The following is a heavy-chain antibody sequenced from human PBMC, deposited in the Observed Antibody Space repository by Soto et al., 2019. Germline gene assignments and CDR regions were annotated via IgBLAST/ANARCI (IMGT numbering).Heavy chain of an antibody. CDR3: AHSRCGGDCLQSYSSHYYYGMDV. CDR1: GFSLSTGGVG. Sequence: QITLKESGPALVKPTQTLTLTCTISGFSLSTGGVGVGWIRQPPGKALEWLALIYWDDDKRYSPSLRSRLTITNDTSKNHVVLTMTNIDPVDTATYYCAHSRCGGDCLQSYSSHYYYGMDVWGQGTTVTVSS. D-gene: IGHD2-21*02. CDR2: IYWDDDK. J-gene: IGHJ6*02. V-gene: IGHV2-5*02.